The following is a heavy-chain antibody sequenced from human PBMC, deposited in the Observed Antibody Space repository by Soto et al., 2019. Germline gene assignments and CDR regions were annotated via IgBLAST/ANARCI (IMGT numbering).Heavy chain of an antibody. V-gene: IGHV3-30-3*01. J-gene: IGHJ4*02. D-gene: IGHD5-12*01. Sequence: GGSLRLSCAASGFTFSSYAMHWVRQAPGKGLEWVAVISYDGSNKYYADSVKGRFTISRDNSKNTLYLQMNSLRAEDTAVYYCARGGMHQDIVATNFDYWGQGTLVTVSS. CDR3: ARGGMHQDIVATNFDY. CDR2: ISYDGSNK. CDR1: GFTFSSYA.